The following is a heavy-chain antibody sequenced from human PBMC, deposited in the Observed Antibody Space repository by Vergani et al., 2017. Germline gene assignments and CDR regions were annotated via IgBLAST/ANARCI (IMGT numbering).Heavy chain of an antibody. V-gene: IGHV3-33*01. CDR2: IWYDGSKE. CDR3: ARDGKYNWNVGGGYYYYYYYRDV. J-gene: IGHJ6*03. D-gene: IGHD1-1*01. CDR1: GFTLSSHA. Sequence: QVQLEESGGGVVQPGRSLRLSCAGSGFTLSSHAMHWVRQAPGKGLEWVAFIWYDGSKEYYADSVKGRFTISRDNSKNTLYLQMNNLRAADTAVYYCARDGKYNWNVGGGYYYYYYYRDVWGKGTTVTVSS.